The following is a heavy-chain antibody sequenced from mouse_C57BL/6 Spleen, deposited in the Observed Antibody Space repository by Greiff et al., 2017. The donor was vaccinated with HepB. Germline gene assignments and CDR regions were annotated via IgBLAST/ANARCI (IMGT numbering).Heavy chain of an antibody. Sequence: EVQLVESGGGLVKPGGSLKLSCAASGFTFSDYGMHWVRQAPEKGLEWVAYISSGSSTIYYADTVKGRFTISRDNAKNTLFRQMTSLRSEDTAMYYCARGDSSGPFDYWGQGTTLTVSS. CDR1: GFTFSDYG. D-gene: IGHD3-2*02. CDR2: ISSGSSTI. V-gene: IGHV5-17*01. CDR3: ARGDSSGPFDY. J-gene: IGHJ2*01.